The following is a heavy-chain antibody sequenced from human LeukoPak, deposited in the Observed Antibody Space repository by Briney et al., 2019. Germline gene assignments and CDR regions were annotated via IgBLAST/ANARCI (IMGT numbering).Heavy chain of an antibody. CDR2: IYYSGST. Sequence: SETLSLTCTVSGGSISSYYWSWIRQPPGKGLEWIGYIYYSGSTNYNPSLKSRVTISVDTSKSQYSLKLSSVTAAHTAVYYCARHVGAYYDILTGYYKLRAFDHWGQGTMVTVSS. D-gene: IGHD3-9*01. CDR1: GGSISSYY. J-gene: IGHJ3*01. CDR3: ARHVGAYYDILTGYYKLRAFDH. V-gene: IGHV4-59*08.